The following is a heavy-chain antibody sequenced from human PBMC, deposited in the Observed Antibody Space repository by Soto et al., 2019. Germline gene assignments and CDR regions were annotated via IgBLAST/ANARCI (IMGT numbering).Heavy chain of an antibody. CDR2: LYDVDGS. V-gene: IGHV3-53*01. Sequence: DVQLVESGGGLMQPGESLRLSCAASGLTVSGKKYVAWVHQAPGKGLEWVSALYDVDGSFYADSVKGRFTTSSDSSKPTVYLQMNGLRPDDTAVYYCATWHEREHAYDVWGQGTTVTVSS. CDR3: ATWHEREHAYDV. J-gene: IGHJ3*01. D-gene: IGHD1-1*01. CDR1: GLTVSGKKY.